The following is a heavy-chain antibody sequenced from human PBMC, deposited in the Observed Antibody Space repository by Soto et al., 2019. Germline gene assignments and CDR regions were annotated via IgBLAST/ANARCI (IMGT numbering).Heavy chain of an antibody. D-gene: IGHD2-2*01. J-gene: IGHJ6*02. Sequence: QVQLVQSGAEVKKPGSSVKVSCKASGGTFSSYAISWVRQAPGQGLEWMGGIIPIFGTANYAQKFQGRVTITADESTSTAYMELSSLRSEDTAVYYCARWSDIVVVPAAGYYYYYGMDVWGQGTTVTVSS. CDR3: ARWSDIVVVPAAGYYYYYGMDV. CDR1: GGTFSSYA. V-gene: IGHV1-69*01. CDR2: IIPIFGTA.